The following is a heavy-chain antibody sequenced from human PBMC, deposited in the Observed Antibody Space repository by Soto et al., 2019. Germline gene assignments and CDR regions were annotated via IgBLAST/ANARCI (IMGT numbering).Heavy chain of an antibody. Sequence: EVQLVESGGDLVQPGGSLRLSCAASGFTFSSYWMAWVRQSPGKGLEWVASMNKHGSDIQYVDSVRGRFTISRDNARNLLYLQLNNLRVEDTAIYYCATDTYCPATCYRGHGNWGQGTVVTVSS. D-gene: IGHD2-8*02. V-gene: IGHV3-7*03. CDR2: MNKHGSDI. CDR3: ATDTYCPATCYRGHGN. CDR1: GFTFSSYW. J-gene: IGHJ4*02.